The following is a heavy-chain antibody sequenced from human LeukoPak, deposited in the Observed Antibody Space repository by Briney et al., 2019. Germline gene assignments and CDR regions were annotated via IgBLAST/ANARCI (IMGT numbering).Heavy chain of an antibody. Sequence: GGSLRLSCAASGFTFSSYSMNWVRQAPGKGLEWVSSISSSSSYIYYADSVKGRFTISRDNAKNSLYLQMNSLRAEDTAVYYCARVRVPGYCSSTSCYELYYYYYMDVWGKGTTVTVSS. J-gene: IGHJ6*03. CDR2: ISSSSSYI. CDR1: GFTFSSYS. D-gene: IGHD2-2*01. V-gene: IGHV3-21*01. CDR3: ARVRVPGYCSSTSCYELYYYYYMDV.